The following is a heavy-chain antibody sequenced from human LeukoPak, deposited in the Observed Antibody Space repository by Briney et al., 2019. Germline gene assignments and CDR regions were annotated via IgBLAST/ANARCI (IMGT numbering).Heavy chain of an antibody. D-gene: IGHD6-13*01. V-gene: IGHV3-23*01. CDR2: IGGGGSTT. CDR1: GFTFSNYA. Sequence: GGSLRLSCAASGFTFSNYAMRWVRQAPGKGLEWVSSIGGGGSTTYYADSVKGRFTISRDNSKNTLHLQMNSLRAEDTAVYYCAKGPSAIAAAADWFDPWGQGTLVTVSS. CDR3: AKGPSAIAAAADWFDP. J-gene: IGHJ5*02.